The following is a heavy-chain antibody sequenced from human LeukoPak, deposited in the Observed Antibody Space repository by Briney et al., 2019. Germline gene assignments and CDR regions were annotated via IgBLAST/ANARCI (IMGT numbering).Heavy chain of an antibody. CDR2: MNPNSGNT. J-gene: IGHJ4*02. Sequence: GASVKVSCKASGYTFTSYDINWVRQATGQGLEWMGWMNPNSGNTGYAQKFQGRVTITRNTSISTAYMELSSLRSEDTAVYYCARGSSGFWSGYYNRYFDYWGQGTLVTVSS. CDR1: GYTFTSYD. D-gene: IGHD3-3*01. V-gene: IGHV1-8*03. CDR3: ARGSSGFWSGYYNRYFDY.